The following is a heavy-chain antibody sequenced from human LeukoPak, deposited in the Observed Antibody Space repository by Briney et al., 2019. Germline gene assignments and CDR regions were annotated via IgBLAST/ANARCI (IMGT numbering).Heavy chain of an antibody. CDR1: GGTLSSYA. V-gene: IGHV1-69*05. CDR2: IIPIFGTA. J-gene: IGHJ4*02. CDR3: ARAMLIRRSVFDY. D-gene: IGHD2-21*01. Sequence: SVKVSCKASGGTLSSYAISWVRQAPGQGLEWMGRIIPIFGTANYAQKFQGRVTITTDESPSTAYMELSSLRSEDTAVYYCARAMLIRRSVFDYWGQGTLVSVSS.